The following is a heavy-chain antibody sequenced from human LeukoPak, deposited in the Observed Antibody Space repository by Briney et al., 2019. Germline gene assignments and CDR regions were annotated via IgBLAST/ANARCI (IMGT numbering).Heavy chain of an antibody. V-gene: IGHV3-11*01. Sequence: GGSLRLSCAASGFTFSDYYMTWIRQAPGKGLEWISYISSDGTTIYYADSVKGRFTISRDDAKNSLYLQINSLRAEDTAVYYCARVPSPLSYFDSWGQGTLVTVSS. CDR1: GFTFSDYY. CDR2: ISSDGTTI. J-gene: IGHJ4*02. CDR3: ARVPSPLSYFDS.